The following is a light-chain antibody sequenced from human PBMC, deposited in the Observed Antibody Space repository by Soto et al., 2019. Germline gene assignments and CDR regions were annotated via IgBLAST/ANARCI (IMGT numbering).Light chain of an antibody. CDR3: QQYNTYLTWT. CDR1: QSVSMW. CDR2: GAS. J-gene: IGKJ1*01. V-gene: IGKV1-5*01. Sequence: DTQMTQSPSTLSASVGDSVTITCRASQSVSMWLAWFQRKPGEAPRLLIYGASDLESGVPSRFSGSGSGTEFTLTISSLQPEDAATYYCQQYNTYLTWTFGQGTKVDIK.